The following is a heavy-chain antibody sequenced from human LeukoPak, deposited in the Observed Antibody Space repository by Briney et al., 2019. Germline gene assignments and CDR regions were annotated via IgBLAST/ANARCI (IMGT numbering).Heavy chain of an antibody. CDR1: GGSISSYY. CDR3: ARHGTTSITMIVVATPWGAFDI. J-gene: IGHJ3*02. Sequence: NPSETLSLTCTVSGGSISSYYWSWIRKPPGKGLEWIGYIYTSGSTNYNPSLKSRVTISVDTSKNQFSLKLSSVTAADTAVYYCARHGTTSITMIVVATPWGAFDIWGQGTMVTASS. D-gene: IGHD3-22*01. CDR2: IYTSGST. V-gene: IGHV4-4*09.